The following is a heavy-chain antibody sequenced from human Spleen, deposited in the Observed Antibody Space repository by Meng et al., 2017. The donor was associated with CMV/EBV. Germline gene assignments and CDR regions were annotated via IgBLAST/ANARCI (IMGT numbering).Heavy chain of an antibody. CDR2: INWNGGST. J-gene: IGHJ4*02. CDR3: ARDRPSGSYYEDYFDY. V-gene: IGHV3-20*04. Sequence: GGSLRLSCAASGFTFDDYGMSWVRQAPGKGLEWVSGINWNGGSTGYADSVKGRFTISRDNAKNSLYLQMNSLRAEDTALYYCARDRPSGSYYEDYFDYWGQGTLVTVSS. D-gene: IGHD1-26*01. CDR1: GFTFDDYG.